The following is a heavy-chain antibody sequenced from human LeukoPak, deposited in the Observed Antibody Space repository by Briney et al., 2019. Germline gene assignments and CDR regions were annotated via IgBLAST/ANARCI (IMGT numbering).Heavy chain of an antibody. CDR2: ISSGSSAI. CDR1: GFTFTTYS. Sequence: GGSLRLSCEASGFTFTTYSMTWVRQAPGKGLEWVSIISSGSSAIFSADALKGRFTISRDDAKNLLYLDMNSLRAEDTAVYYCARGGYSGYDWGATGYWGQGTLVTVSS. D-gene: IGHD5-12*01. CDR3: ARGGYSGYDWGATGY. V-gene: IGHV3-21*01. J-gene: IGHJ4*02.